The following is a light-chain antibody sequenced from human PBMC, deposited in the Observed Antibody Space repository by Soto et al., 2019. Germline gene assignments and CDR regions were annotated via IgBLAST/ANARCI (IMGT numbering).Light chain of an antibody. CDR2: GAS. CDR1: QSVTSNY. V-gene: IGKV3-20*01. Sequence: EIVLTQSPGTLSLSPGERATLSCRASQSVTSNYLAWYQQKPGQAPGLLIYGASSRATGIPDRFSGSGSVTNFTLTISRLEFEYFAAYYCQQYGSLPATFGEGIKLETK. CDR3: QQYGSLPAT. J-gene: IGKJ2*01.